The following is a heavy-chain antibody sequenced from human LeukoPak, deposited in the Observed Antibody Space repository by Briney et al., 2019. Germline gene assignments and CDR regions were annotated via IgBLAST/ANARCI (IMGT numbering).Heavy chain of an antibody. Sequence: GGSLRLSCAASGFTFSSYGMHWVRQAPGKGLEWVAFIRYDGSNKYYADSVKGRFTISRDNSKNTLYLQMNSLRAEDTAVYYCAKMGRLGYYDSSGYSPPGGVDYWGQGTLVTVSS. CDR2: IRYDGSNK. D-gene: IGHD3-22*01. CDR1: GFTFSSYG. CDR3: AKMGRLGYYDSSGYSPPGGVDY. V-gene: IGHV3-30*02. J-gene: IGHJ4*02.